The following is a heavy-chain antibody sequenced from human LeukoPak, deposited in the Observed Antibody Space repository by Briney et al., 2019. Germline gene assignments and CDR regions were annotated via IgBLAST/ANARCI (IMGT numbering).Heavy chain of an antibody. D-gene: IGHD6-13*01. CDR2: IYSTGST. J-gene: IGHJ4*02. CDR1: GGSIRSYF. Sequence: SETLPLTCSVSGGSIRSYFWSWIRQSAGRGLEHIGRIYSTGSTNYSPSLKSRVSMSVDTSKNQFSLTLRSVTAADTAIYYCARAGYTSTWTFDYWGQGILVTVSS. CDR3: ARAGYTSTWTFDY. V-gene: IGHV4-4*07.